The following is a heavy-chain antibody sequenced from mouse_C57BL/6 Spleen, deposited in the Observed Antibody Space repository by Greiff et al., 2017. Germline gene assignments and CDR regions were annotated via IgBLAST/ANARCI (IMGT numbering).Heavy chain of an antibody. V-gene: IGHV1-54*01. CDR2: INPGSGGT. Sequence: VQLQQSGAELVRPGTSVKVSCKASGYAFTNYLIAWVKQRPGQGLEWIGVINPGSGGTTNNEKFKGKATLTADKSSSTAYMQLSSLTSEDSAVYFCARSFGMGLPSLFDDWGQGTTLTVSS. CDR1: GYAFTNYL. CDR3: ARSFGMGLPSLFDD. J-gene: IGHJ2*01. D-gene: IGHD2-4*01.